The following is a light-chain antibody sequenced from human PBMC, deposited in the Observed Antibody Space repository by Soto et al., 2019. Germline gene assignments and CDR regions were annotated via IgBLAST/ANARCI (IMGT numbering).Light chain of an antibody. Sequence: AIQLTQSPSSLSASVGDRVTITCRASQGISSALDWYQQKPGKAPKLLIYDASSLESGVPSRFSGSGSGTDLTLTISSLQPEDFVTYYCQQFNSYPFTFGQGTRLQIK. CDR2: DAS. V-gene: IGKV1-13*02. J-gene: IGKJ5*01. CDR3: QQFNSYPFT. CDR1: QGISSA.